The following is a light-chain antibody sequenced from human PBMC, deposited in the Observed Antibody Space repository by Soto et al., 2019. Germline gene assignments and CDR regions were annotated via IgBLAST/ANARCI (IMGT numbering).Light chain of an antibody. CDR2: QDT. CDR1: RLGDKY. V-gene: IGLV3-1*01. CDR3: QACESSTVA. Sequence: SYELTQPPSVSVSPGQTASITCSGDRLGDKYVCWYQQKPGHSPVLVIYQDTKRPSGIPERFSGSNSGNTATLTISGTQPMDEADYYCQACESSTVAFGGGTKLTVL. J-gene: IGLJ2*01.